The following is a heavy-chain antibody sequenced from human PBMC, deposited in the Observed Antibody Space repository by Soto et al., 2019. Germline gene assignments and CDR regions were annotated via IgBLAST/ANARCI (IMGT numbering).Heavy chain of an antibody. J-gene: IGHJ4*02. CDR3: VKGHSHSYYYFDY. D-gene: IGHD1-26*01. CDR2: TRGSGGDT. V-gene: IGHV3-23*01. CDR1: GFTFSFCA. Sequence: EVQLLESGGGLVQPGGSLRLSCAASGFTFSFCAMNWVRQAPGKGLEWVSSTRGSGGDTYYADSVRGRFTISRDNSKNTLYLQMNSLRDEXTXXXXXVKGHSHSYYYFDYWGQGTLVTVSS.